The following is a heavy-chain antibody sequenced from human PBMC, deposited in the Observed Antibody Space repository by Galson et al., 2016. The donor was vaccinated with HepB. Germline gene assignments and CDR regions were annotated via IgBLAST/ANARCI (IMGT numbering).Heavy chain of an antibody. CDR1: GLTFSNYA. CDR3: AKGGGSTWYISPHFVDP. J-gene: IGHJ5*02. D-gene: IGHD6-13*01. CDR2: ISGDTTTT. Sequence: SLRLSCAASGLTFSNYAMTWVRQAPGMGLEWVSSISGDTTTTYYADSVKGRFTISRDNSKNTFYLQINSLRAEDTASYYCAKGGGSTWYISPHFVDPWGQGTLVTVSS. V-gene: IGHV3-23*01.